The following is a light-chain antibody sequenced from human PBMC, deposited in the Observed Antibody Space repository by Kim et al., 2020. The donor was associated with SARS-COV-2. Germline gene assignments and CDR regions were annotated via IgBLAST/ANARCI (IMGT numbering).Light chain of an antibody. Sequence: SPGERATLSCRASQSVSSNYLAWYQQKPGQAPRLFISGASSRATDIPDRFSGSGSGTDFTLTISRLEPEDFAVYYCQQYGSSPRTFGQGTKVDIK. CDR1: QSVSSNY. J-gene: IGKJ1*01. CDR3: QQYGSSPRT. V-gene: IGKV3-20*01. CDR2: GAS.